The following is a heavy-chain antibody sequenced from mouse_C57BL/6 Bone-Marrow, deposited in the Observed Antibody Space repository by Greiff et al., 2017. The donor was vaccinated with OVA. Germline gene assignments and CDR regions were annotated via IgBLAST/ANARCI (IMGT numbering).Heavy chain of an antibody. CDR3: ARDSNYLWYFDV. D-gene: IGHD2-5*01. CDR1: GYIFTSYG. V-gene: IGHV1-81*01. CDR2: IYPRSGNT. J-gene: IGHJ1*03. Sequence: VQLQQSGAELARPGASVKLSCKASGYIFTSYGISWVKQRTGQGLEWIGEIYPRSGNTYYNEKFNGKATLTADKSSSTAYMELRSLTSEDSAVYFCARDSNYLWYFDVWGTGTTVTVSS.